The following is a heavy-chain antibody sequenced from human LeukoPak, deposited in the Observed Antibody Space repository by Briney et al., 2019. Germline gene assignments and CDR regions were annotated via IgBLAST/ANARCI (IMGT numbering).Heavy chain of an antibody. J-gene: IGHJ3*02. CDR2: IYPDDSDT. Sequence: GESLKISCKGSGYSVGTYWIAWVRQMPGKGLEWMGIIYPDDSDTRYSPSFQGQVTISADKSISTAYLQWSSLKASDTAMYYCARHLGDAFDIWGQGTMVTVSS. CDR1: GYSVGTYW. CDR3: ARHLGDAFDI. V-gene: IGHV5-51*01.